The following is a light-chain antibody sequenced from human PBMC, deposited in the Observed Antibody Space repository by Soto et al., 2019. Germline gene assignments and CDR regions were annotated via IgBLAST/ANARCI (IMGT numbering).Light chain of an antibody. Sequence: EIVLTQSPGTLSLSPGERATLSCRASQSVSSSYLAWYQQKPGQAPRLLICGASRRATGIPDRFSGSGSGTDFTLTISRLEPEDFAVYYCRQYDSSRWTFGQGTKVDIK. CDR2: GAS. J-gene: IGKJ1*01. CDR1: QSVSSSY. CDR3: RQYDSSRWT. V-gene: IGKV3-20*01.